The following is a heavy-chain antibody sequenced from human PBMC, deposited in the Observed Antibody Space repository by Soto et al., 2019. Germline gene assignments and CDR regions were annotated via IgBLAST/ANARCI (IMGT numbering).Heavy chain of an antibody. V-gene: IGHV3-30-3*01. CDR3: TRGAYYYDRQVFDY. D-gene: IGHD3-22*01. CDR1: GFTLSSYA. J-gene: IGHJ4*02. CDR2: ISYDGSNK. Sequence: VQLVESGGGVVQPGRSLRLSCAASGFTLSSYAMHWVRQAPGKGLEWVAVISYDGSNKYYADSVKGRFTISRDNSKNTLYLQMNSLRAEDTAVYDYTRGAYYYDRQVFDYWGQGTLVTVS.